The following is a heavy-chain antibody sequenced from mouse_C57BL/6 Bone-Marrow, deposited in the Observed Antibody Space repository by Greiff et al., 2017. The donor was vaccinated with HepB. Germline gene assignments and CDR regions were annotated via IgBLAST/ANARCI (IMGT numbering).Heavy chain of an antibody. V-gene: IGHV1-4*01. J-gene: IGHJ2*01. CDR3: ARGEGSADY. CDR1: GYTFTSYT. D-gene: IGHD3-2*02. CDR2: INPSSGYT. Sequence: VMLVESGAELARPGASVKMSCKASGYTFTSYTMHWVKQRPGQGLEWIGYINPSSGYTKYNQKFKDKATLTADKSSSTAYMQLSSLTSEDSAVYYCARGEGSADYWGQGTTLTVSS.